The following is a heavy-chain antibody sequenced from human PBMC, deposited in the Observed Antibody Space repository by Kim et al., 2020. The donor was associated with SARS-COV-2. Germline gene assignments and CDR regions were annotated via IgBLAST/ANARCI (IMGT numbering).Heavy chain of an antibody. V-gene: IGHV3-30*02. J-gene: IGHJ6*02. CDR3: AKDRSLYYDYYYYGMDV. Sequence: VKGRFTISRDNSKTTLLLQMNSLRSEDTAVYYCAKDRSLYYDYYYYGMDVWGQGTTVTVSS. D-gene: IGHD3-10*01.